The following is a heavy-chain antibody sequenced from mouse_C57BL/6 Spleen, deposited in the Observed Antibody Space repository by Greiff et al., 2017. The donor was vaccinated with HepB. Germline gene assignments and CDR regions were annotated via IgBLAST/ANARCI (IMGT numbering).Heavy chain of an antibody. V-gene: IGHV1-19*01. CDR1: GYTFTDYY. J-gene: IGHJ3*01. CDR2: INPYNGGT. CDR3: ARGPSYDSKAWFAY. Sequence: EVQLQQSGPVLVKPGASVKMSCKASGYTFTDYYMNWVKQSHGKSLEWIGVINPYNGGTSYNQKFKGKSTLTVDKSSSTAYMELNSLTSEDSAVYYCARGPSYDSKAWFAYWGQGTLVTVSA. D-gene: IGHD2-5*01.